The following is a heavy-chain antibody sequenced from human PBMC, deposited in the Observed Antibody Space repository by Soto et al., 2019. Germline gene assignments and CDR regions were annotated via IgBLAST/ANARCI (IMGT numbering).Heavy chain of an antibody. J-gene: IGHJ3*02. CDR3: ARSNYYDSSGYLWFLAFDI. Sequence: SETLSLTCTISGDSISSYYWSWIRQPPGKGLEWIGYIYYSGSTNYNPSLKSRVTISVDTSKNQFSLKLSSVTAADTAVYYCARSNYYDSSGYLWFLAFDIWGQGTMVTVSS. CDR1: GDSISSYY. V-gene: IGHV4-59*01. CDR2: IYYSGST. D-gene: IGHD3-22*01.